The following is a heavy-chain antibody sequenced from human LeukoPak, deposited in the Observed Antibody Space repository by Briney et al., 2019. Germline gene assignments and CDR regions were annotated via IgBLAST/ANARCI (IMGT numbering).Heavy chain of an antibody. D-gene: IGHD6-19*01. CDR2: ISGSGGST. Sequence: GGSLRLSCAASGFTFSIYAMTWVRQAPGMGLEWVSGISGSGGSTYYADSVKGRFTISRDNSKNTLYLQMNSLRVEDTAVYYCAKEQGSGWHIFDYWGQGTLVTVSS. V-gene: IGHV3-23*01. J-gene: IGHJ4*02. CDR1: GFTFSIYA. CDR3: AKEQGSGWHIFDY.